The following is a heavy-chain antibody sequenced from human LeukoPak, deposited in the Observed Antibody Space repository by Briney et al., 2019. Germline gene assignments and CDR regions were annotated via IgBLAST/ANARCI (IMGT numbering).Heavy chain of an antibody. CDR2: LYSDGNT. D-gene: IGHD1-14*01. Sequence: GGSLRLPCAASAFTVITNDMTWVRQAPGKGLEWVSVLYSDGNTKYADSVQGRFTISRDNSKNTLYLEMNSLSPDDTAVYYCARGVEPLAANTLAYWGQGTLVTVSS. CDR1: AFTVITND. CDR3: ARGVEPLAANTLAY. V-gene: IGHV3-53*01. J-gene: IGHJ4*02.